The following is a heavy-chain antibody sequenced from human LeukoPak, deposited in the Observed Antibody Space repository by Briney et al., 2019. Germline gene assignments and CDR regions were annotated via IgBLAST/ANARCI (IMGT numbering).Heavy chain of an antibody. Sequence: SSQTLSLTCAVSGVSISSGGFSWSWIRQAPGKGLEWVGFMYYSGSTHYNPSLKSRVTISVDTSKNQFSLKLSSVTAADTAVYYCARDGGHWYSSSSFDYWGQGTLVTVSS. CDR3: ARDGGHWYSSSSFDY. V-gene: IGHV4-30-4*07. J-gene: IGHJ4*02. CDR2: MYYSGST. CDR1: GVSISSGGFS. D-gene: IGHD6-13*01.